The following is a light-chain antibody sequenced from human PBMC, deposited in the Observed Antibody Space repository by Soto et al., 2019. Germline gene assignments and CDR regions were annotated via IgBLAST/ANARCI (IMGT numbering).Light chain of an antibody. CDR3: QQLNSYPALT. Sequence: DIQMTQSPSTLSASVGDRVTITCRASQTISSFLAWYQQKPGKAPKLLIYAASTLQSGVPSRFSGSGSGTEFTLTISSLQPEDFATYYCQQLNSYPALTFGGGTKVDIK. CDR2: AAS. J-gene: IGKJ4*01. CDR1: QTISSF. V-gene: IGKV1-9*01.